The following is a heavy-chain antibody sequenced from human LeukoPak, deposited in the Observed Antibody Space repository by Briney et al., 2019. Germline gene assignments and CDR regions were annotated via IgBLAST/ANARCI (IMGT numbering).Heavy chain of an antibody. CDR2: IYYSGST. D-gene: IGHD3-10*01. Sequence: PSETLSLTCTVSGGSISSYYCSWIRQPPGKGLEWIGSIYYSGSTYYNPSLKSRVTISVDTSKNQFSLKLSSVTAADTAVYYCASNIWFGELLPSDYWGQGTLVTVSS. J-gene: IGHJ4*02. V-gene: IGHV4-59*12. CDR1: GGSISSYY. CDR3: ASNIWFGELLPSDY.